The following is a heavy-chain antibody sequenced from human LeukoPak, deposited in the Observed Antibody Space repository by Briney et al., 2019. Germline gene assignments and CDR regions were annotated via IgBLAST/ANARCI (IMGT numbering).Heavy chain of an antibody. V-gene: IGHV3-48*01. D-gene: IGHD3-22*01. CDR2: ISSSSSTI. CDR3: AKDVGSTIDTSGYYYRNRKGAFDI. Sequence: GGSLRLSCAASGFTFSSYSMNWVRQAPGKGLEWVSYISSSSSTIYYADSVKGRFTISRDNAKNSLYLQMNSLRAEDTAVYYCAKDVGSTIDTSGYYYRNRKGAFDIWGQGTMVTVSS. J-gene: IGHJ3*02. CDR1: GFTFSSYS.